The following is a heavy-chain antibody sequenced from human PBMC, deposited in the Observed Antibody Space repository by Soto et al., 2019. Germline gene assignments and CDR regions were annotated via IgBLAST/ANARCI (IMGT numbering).Heavy chain of an antibody. CDR3: AKDRMVPHPHDSSRHAFAYW. J-gene: IGHJ2*01. Sequence: LRLSCPTSGFTFSSYGMHWVRQAPGKGLECVAVISYDGSNKYYADSVKGRFTISRDNSKNTLYLQMNSLRAEDTAVYYCAKDRMVPHPHDSSRHAFAYW. CDR2: ISYDGSNK. V-gene: IGHV3-30*18. D-gene: IGHD2-8*01. CDR1: GFTFSSYG.